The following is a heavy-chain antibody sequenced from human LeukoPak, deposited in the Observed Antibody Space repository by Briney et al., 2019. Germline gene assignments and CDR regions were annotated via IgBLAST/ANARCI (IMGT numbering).Heavy chain of an antibody. CDR2: ISAYNGNT. Sequence: ASVKVSCKASGYTFTSYGISWVRQAPGQGLEWMGWISAYNGNTNYAQKLQGRVTMTTDTSTSTAYMELRSLRSDDTAVYYCARGVVGATRFYYMDVWGKGTTVTISS. CDR3: ARGVVGATRFYYMDV. CDR1: GYTFTSYG. V-gene: IGHV1-18*01. J-gene: IGHJ6*03. D-gene: IGHD1-26*01.